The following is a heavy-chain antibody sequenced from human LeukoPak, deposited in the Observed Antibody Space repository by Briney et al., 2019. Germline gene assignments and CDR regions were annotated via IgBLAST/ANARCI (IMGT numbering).Heavy chain of an antibody. Sequence: SVKVSCKASGGTFSSYAISWVRQAPGQGLEWMGGIIPIFGTSNYAQKFQGRVTITADESTSTAYMELSSLRSEDTAVYYCARAGSLRYFDWLSPPTYYFDYWGQGTLVTVSS. V-gene: IGHV1-69*13. CDR2: IIPIFGTS. CDR1: GGTFSSYA. J-gene: IGHJ4*02. D-gene: IGHD3-9*01. CDR3: ARAGSLRYFDWLSPPTYYFDY.